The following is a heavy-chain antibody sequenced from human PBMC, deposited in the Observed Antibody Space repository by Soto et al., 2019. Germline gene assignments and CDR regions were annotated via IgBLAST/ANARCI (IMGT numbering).Heavy chain of an antibody. V-gene: IGHV3-7*01. J-gene: IGHJ4*02. CDR3: ARARDYLLDY. D-gene: IGHD4-17*01. Sequence: EVHLEESGGGLVHPGESLRLSCRASGFPFNSHWMTWVRQAPGTGLEWVANIKPDGSGKYFVESLEGRVTISGDNAKNPVYLEIVSLRAEDSALYYCARARDYLLDYWGLGTLVTVPS. CDR2: IKPDGSGK. CDR1: GFPFNSHW.